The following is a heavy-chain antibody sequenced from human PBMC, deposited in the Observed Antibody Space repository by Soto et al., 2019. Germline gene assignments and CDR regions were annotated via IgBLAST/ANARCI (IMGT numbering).Heavy chain of an antibody. CDR3: AKYRRTAAEGYTLDY. CDR1: GDSINNYY. CDR2: VYYTGST. V-gene: IGHV4-59*01. Sequence: PSETLSLTCTVSGDSINNYYWSVIRHPPGKRLEWIGYVYYTGSTTYNPSLESRVTMSVDTSKNQFSLKLSSVTAADTAVYYCAKYRRTAAEGYTLDYWARGTLVTVSS. D-gene: IGHD6-13*01. J-gene: IGHJ4*02.